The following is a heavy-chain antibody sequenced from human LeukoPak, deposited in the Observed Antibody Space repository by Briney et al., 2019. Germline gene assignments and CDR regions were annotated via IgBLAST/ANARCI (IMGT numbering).Heavy chain of an antibody. CDR3: ARARGWFDP. J-gene: IGHJ5*02. V-gene: IGHV4-30-2*01. Sequence: PSQTLSLTCAASGGSISSGGYPWSWIRQPPGQGLEWIGYIYHSGSTYYNPSLKSRVTISVDRSKNQFSLKLSSVTAADTAVYYCARARGWFDPWGQGTLVTVSS. CDR1: GGSISSGGYP. CDR2: IYHSGST.